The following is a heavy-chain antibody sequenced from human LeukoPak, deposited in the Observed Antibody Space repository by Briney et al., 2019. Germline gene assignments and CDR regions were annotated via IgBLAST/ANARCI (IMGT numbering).Heavy chain of an antibody. D-gene: IGHD6-19*01. J-gene: IGHJ5*02. Sequence: SETLSLTCTVSGGSMGSYYWTWIRQAPGKGLEWIAYIHYTGTTTNYNPSLKSRVTISLDMSKNQFSLRLTSVTATDTAVYYCARQSAVAGTQRFDPWGLGTLVTVSS. V-gene: IGHV4-59*08. CDR1: GGSMGSYY. CDR3: ARQSAVAGTQRFDP. CDR2: IHYTGTTT.